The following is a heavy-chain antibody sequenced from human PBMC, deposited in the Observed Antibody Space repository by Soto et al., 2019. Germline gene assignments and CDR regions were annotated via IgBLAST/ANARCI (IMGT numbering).Heavy chain of an antibody. CDR2: IIPIFGTA. CDR1: GGTFSSYA. D-gene: IGHD6-13*01. V-gene: IGHV1-69*13. CDR3: ARDRLEAAAGTRWFDP. J-gene: IGHJ5*02. Sequence: GASVKVSCKASGGTFSSYAISWVRQAPGQGLGWMGGIIPIFGTANYAQKFQGRVTITADESTSTAYMELSSLRSEDTAVYYCARDRLEAAAGTRWFDPWGRGTLVTVSS.